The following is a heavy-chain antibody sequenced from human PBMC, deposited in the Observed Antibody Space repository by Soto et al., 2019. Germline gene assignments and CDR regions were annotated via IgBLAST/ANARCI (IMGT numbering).Heavy chain of an antibody. CDR3: ARGGEAAAAFSASLISYGMDV. J-gene: IGHJ6*01. D-gene: IGHD6-13*01. CDR1: GYTFTGYY. V-gene: IGHV1-2*04. CDR2: INPNSGGT. Sequence: ASVKVSCKASGYTFTGYYMHWVRQAPGQGLEWMGWINPNSGGTNYAQKFQGWVTMTRDTSISTAYMELSRLRSDDTAVYYCARGGEAAAAFSASLISYGMDVCGQATTGNVSS.